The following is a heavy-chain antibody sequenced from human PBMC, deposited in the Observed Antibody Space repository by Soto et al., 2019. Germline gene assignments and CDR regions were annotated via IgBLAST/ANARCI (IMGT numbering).Heavy chain of an antibody. D-gene: IGHD6-13*01. Sequence: PSETLSLTCTVCGGSISSSSYYWGWIRQPPGKGLEWIGSIYYSGSTYYNPSLKSRVTISVDTSKNQFSLKLSSVTAADTAVYYCASLPGYTFAHPARSQYFDYWGQGTLVTVSS. J-gene: IGHJ4*02. CDR3: ASLPGYTFAHPARSQYFDY. CDR1: GGSISSSSYY. CDR2: IYYSGST. V-gene: IGHV4-39*01.